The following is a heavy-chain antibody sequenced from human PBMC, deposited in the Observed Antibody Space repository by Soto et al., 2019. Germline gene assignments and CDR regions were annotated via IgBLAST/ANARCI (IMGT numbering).Heavy chain of an antibody. CDR1: GYTFTGYF. CDR3: AGDGGSIHGPVP. Sequence: ASVKVSCKASGYTFTGYFMHWVRQAPGQGLEWMGWLNPNSGATKYAQKFQGRVTLSRDTSIRTAYLELSGLTSDDTAVYYCAGDGGSIHGPVPWGQGTLVTVSS. V-gene: IGHV1-2*02. J-gene: IGHJ5*02. CDR2: LNPNSGAT. D-gene: IGHD2-15*01.